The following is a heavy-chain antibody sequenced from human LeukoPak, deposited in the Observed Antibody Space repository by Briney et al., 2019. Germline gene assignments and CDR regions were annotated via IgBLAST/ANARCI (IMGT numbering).Heavy chain of an antibody. J-gene: IGHJ3*02. V-gene: IGHV1-18*01. CDR3: AREIAVAVKGRDAFDI. Sequence: ASVKVSCKASGYTFTSYGMSWVRQAPGQGLEWMGWISAYNGNTDYAQKFQGRVTITRNTSISTAYMELSSLRSEDTAVYYCAREIAVAVKGRDAFDIWGQGTMVTVSS. D-gene: IGHD6-19*01. CDR2: ISAYNGNT. CDR1: GYTFTSYG.